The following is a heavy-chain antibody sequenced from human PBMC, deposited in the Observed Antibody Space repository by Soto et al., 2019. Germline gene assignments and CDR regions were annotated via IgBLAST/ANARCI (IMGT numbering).Heavy chain of an antibody. J-gene: IGHJ3*02. V-gene: IGHV3-33*01. CDR3: ARDSRSYSNSPQDGFDI. Sequence: QVQLVESGGGVVQPGRSLRRSCAASGFTFSYYGMHWVRQAPGKGLEWVATIWYDGSNKFYADSAKGRFTVSRDSSKNTLDLQMISLRAEDTALYYCARDSRSYSNSPQDGFDIWGQGTMVTVSS. CDR2: IWYDGSNK. CDR1: GFTFSYYG. D-gene: IGHD1-26*01.